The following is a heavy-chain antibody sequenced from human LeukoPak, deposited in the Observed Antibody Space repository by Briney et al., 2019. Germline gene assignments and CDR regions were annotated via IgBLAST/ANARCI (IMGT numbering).Heavy chain of an antibody. D-gene: IGHD2-2*01. V-gene: IGHV1-18*01. J-gene: IGHJ5*02. Sequence: ASVKVSCTASGYTFTSYGISWVRQAPGQGLEWMGWISAYNGNTNYAQKLQGRVTMTTDTSTSTAYMELRSLRSDDTAVYYCARDLRRYCSSTSCQDFDPWGQGTLVTVSS. CDR3: ARDLRRYCSSTSCQDFDP. CDR1: GYTFTSYG. CDR2: ISAYNGNT.